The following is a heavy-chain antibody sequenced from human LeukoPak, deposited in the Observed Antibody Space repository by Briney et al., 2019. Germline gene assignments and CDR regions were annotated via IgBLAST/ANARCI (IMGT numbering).Heavy chain of an antibody. V-gene: IGHV3-23*01. D-gene: IGHD1-26*01. CDR3: AKDLVGGTKRWFDP. Sequence: GGSLRLSCAASGFTFSSYAMTWVRQAPGKGLEWVSVISGSGGTTHYADSVKGRFTVSRDNSKNTLYLQMNSLRAEDSAVYYCAKDLVGGTKRWFDPWGQGTLVTVSS. CDR2: ISGSGGTT. CDR1: GFTFSSYA. J-gene: IGHJ5*02.